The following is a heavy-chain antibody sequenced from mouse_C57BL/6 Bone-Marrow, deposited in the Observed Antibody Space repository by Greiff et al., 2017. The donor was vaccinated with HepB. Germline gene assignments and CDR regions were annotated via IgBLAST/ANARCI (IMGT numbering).Heavy chain of an antibody. J-gene: IGHJ3*01. CDR1: GFNIKDDY. D-gene: IGHD2-4*01. V-gene: IGHV14-4*01. CDR3: TTMITDWFAY. CDR2: IDPENGDT. Sequence: EVQLQQSGAELVRPGASVKLSCTASGFNIKDDYMHWVKQRPEQGLEWIGWIDPENGDTEYASKFQGKATITAVTSSNTAYLQLSSLTSEDTAVYYCTTMITDWFAYWGQGTLVTVSA.